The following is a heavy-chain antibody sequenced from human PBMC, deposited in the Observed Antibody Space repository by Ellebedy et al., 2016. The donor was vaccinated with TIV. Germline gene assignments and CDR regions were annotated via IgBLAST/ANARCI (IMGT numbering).Heavy chain of an antibody. Sequence: MPSETLSLTCTVSGDSISTYYWSWIRQPAGKGLEWIGRVQASGSTNYNPSLKSRLTMSVDTSKSQFSLKLSSVTAADTAVYYCARHWAYNWKHTIDYWGQGTLITVSS. D-gene: IGHD1-1*01. CDR1: GDSISTYY. CDR2: VQASGST. J-gene: IGHJ4*02. V-gene: IGHV4-4*07. CDR3: ARHWAYNWKHTIDY.